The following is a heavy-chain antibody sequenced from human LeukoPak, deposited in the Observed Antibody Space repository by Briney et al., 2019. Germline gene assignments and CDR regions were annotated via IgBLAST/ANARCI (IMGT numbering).Heavy chain of an antibody. Sequence: GGSLRLSCAASGFTFSTYSMDWVRQAPGKGLEWVSYISSSGTTIYYADSVKDRFTISRDDAKNSLYLQMNSLRDEDTAVYYCARDPGYGGVPWGQGTLVTVSS. J-gene: IGHJ5*02. CDR3: ARDPGYGGVP. CDR2: ISSSGTTI. CDR1: GFTFSTYS. V-gene: IGHV3-48*02. D-gene: IGHD4-23*01.